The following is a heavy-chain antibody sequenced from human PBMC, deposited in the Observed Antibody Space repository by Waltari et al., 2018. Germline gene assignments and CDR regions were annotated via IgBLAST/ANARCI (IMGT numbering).Heavy chain of an antibody. J-gene: IGHJ4*02. Sequence: QVQLQESGPGLVKPSQTLSLTCTVSGGSISSGGYYWSWIRQHPGKGLEWIGYNYYSGHPYYNPYLQRRVTISVDTSKNQFSLKLSSVTAADTAVYYCARAPKYYDILPGGGYFDYWGQGTLVTVSS. CDR3: ARAPKYYDILPGGGYFDY. D-gene: IGHD3-9*01. CDR2: NYYSGHP. V-gene: IGHV4-31*03. CDR1: GGSISSGGYY.